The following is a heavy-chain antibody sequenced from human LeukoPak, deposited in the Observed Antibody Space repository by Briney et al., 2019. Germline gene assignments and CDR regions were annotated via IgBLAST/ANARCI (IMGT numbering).Heavy chain of an antibody. V-gene: IGHV1-2*02. D-gene: IGHD3-10*01. J-gene: IGHJ4*02. CDR2: INPNSGGT. CDR3: AREIVGRGVKSY. CDR1: GGTFSSYA. Sequence: AASVKVSCKASGGTFSSYAISWVRQAPGQGLEWMGWINPNSGGTNYAQKFQGRVTMTRDTSISTAYMELSRLRSDDTAVYYCAREIVGRGVKSYWGQGTLVTVSS.